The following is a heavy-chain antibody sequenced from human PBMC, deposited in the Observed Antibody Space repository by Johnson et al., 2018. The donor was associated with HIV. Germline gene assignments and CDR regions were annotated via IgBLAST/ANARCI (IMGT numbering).Heavy chain of an antibody. CDR1: GFTFSSHD. Sequence: QVQLVESGGGVVQPGRSLRVSCGASGFTFSSHDMHWVRQAPGKGLEWVAFIRYDGSNKYYADSVKGRFTISRDNSKNTLSLQMNSLRVEDTALYYCARDQGGSYYAAFDIWGQGTMVTVSS. CDR2: IRYDGSNK. D-gene: IGHD1-26*01. V-gene: IGHV3-33*08. CDR3: ARDQGGSYYAAFDI. J-gene: IGHJ3*02.